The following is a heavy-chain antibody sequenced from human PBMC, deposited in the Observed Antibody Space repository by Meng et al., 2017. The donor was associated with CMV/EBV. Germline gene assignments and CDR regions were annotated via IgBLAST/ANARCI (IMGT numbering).Heavy chain of an antibody. J-gene: IGHJ6*02. V-gene: IGHV1-46*01. Sequence: ASVKVSCKASGYTLTSYYMHWVRQAPGQGLEWMGIINPSGGSTSYAQKFQGRVTMTRDTSTSTVYMELSSLRSEDTAMYYCAREKANIEDYGDPYYYYGMDVWGQGTTVTVSS. CDR3: AREKANIEDYGDPYYYYGMDV. D-gene: IGHD4-17*01. CDR1: GYTLTSYY. CDR2: INPSGGST.